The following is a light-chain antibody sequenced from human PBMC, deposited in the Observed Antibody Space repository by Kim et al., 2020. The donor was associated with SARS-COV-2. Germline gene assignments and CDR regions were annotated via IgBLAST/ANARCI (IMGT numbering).Light chain of an antibody. CDR1: QSVLSSSNNKNS. CDR3: QQYYTAPRT. J-gene: IGKJ1*01. CDR2: WAS. Sequence: ATINCRSSQSVLSSSNNKNSLAWYQHKPGQPPKLLIYWASTREFGVPDRISGSGSGTDFTLTISSLQAEDVAVYYCQQYYTAPRTFGQGTKVDIK. V-gene: IGKV4-1*01.